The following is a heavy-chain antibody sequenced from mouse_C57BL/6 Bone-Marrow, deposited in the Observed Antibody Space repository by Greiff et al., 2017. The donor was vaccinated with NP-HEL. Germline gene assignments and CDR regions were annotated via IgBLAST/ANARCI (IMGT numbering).Heavy chain of an antibody. Sequence: VQLQQSGAELARPGASVKLSCKASGYTFTSYGISWVKQRTGQGLEWIGEISPRSGNTYYNEKFKGKATLTADKSSSTAYMELRSLTSEDSAVYFCARLPVITTVVPWGQGTTLTVSS. CDR3: ARLPVITTVVP. CDR2: ISPRSGNT. D-gene: IGHD1-1*01. J-gene: IGHJ2*01. V-gene: IGHV1-81*01. CDR1: GYTFTSYG.